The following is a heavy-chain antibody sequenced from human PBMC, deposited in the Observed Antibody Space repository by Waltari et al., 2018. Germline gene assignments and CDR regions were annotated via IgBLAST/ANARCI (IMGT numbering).Heavy chain of an antibody. CDR1: GYTFTSYD. J-gene: IGHJ5*02. Sequence: QVQLVQSGAEVKKPGASVKVSCKASGYTFTSYDINWVRQATGQGLEWMGWMNPYSGNTGYAQKFQGRVTITRNTSISTAYMALSSLRSEDTAVYYCARSALGGRWFDPWGQGTLVTVSS. D-gene: IGHD3-16*01. CDR3: ARSALGGRWFDP. V-gene: IGHV1-8*03. CDR2: MNPYSGNT.